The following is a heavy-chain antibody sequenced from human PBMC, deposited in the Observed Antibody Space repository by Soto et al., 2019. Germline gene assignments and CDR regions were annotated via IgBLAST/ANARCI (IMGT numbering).Heavy chain of an antibody. Sequence: PGGSLRLSCAASGFTFSSYSMNWVRQAPGKGLEWVSYISSSSSTIYYADSVKGRFTISRDNAKNSLYLQMNSLRDEDTAVYYCASEYDYGDLNYYYYGMDVWGKGTTVPVSS. CDR3: ASEYDYGDLNYYYYGMDV. J-gene: IGHJ6*04. V-gene: IGHV3-48*02. CDR2: ISSSSSTI. CDR1: GFTFSSYS. D-gene: IGHD4-17*01.